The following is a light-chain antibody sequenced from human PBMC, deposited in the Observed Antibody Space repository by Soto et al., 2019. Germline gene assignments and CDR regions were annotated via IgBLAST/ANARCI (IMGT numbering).Light chain of an antibody. CDR3: QQYGDSTGWT. V-gene: IGKV3-20*01. Sequence: EIVLTQSPGTLYLSPGERATLSCRASQTVTSSYLAWYQQKPGQAPRLLIYGASSRATGIPDRFSGSGSGTDFTLTISRLEPEDFAVYYCQQYGDSTGWTFGQGTKVDIK. CDR1: QTVTSSY. J-gene: IGKJ1*01. CDR2: GAS.